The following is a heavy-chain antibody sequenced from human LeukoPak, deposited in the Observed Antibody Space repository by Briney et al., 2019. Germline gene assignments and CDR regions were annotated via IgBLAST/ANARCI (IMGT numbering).Heavy chain of an antibody. CDR2: ISGSGGST. J-gene: IGHJ5*02. Sequence: PGGSLRLSCAASGFTFSSYAMSWVRQAPGKGLEWVSAISGSGGSTYYADSVKGRFTISRDNSKNTLYLQMNSLRAEDTAVYYCAKDRGLRFLRNWFDPWGQGTLVTVSS. CDR3: AKDRGLRFLRNWFDP. V-gene: IGHV3-23*01. D-gene: IGHD3-3*01. CDR1: GFTFSSYA.